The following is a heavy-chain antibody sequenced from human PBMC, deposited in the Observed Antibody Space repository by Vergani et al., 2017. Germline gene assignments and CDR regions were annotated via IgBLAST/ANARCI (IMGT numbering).Heavy chain of an antibody. V-gene: IGHV3-64*01. CDR2: ISSNGGST. D-gene: IGHD1-1*01. CDR1: GFTFSSYA. J-gene: IGHJ1*01. CDR3: ATKSCGTPGCQIGYFRE. Sequence: EVQLVESGGGLVQPGGSLRLSCAASGFTFSSYAMHWVRQAPGKGLEYVSAISSNGGSTYYANSVKGRFTISRDNSKNTLYLQMGSLRAEDTAVYYCATKSCGTPGCQIGYFREWGQGTLVTVSS.